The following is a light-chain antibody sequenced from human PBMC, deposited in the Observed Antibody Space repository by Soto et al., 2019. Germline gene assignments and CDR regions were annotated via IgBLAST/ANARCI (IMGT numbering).Light chain of an antibody. CDR1: QSLLHSNGYNY. CDR3: MQALQTPRT. Sequence: DIEMTQSPLSLSVTPGEPASISCRSSQSLLHSNGYNYLDWYLQKTGQSPQLLISSNSNRAYGVPDRFSGSGSGTDFTLKISKVEAEDVRVYYCMQALQTPRTFCQGTKLEFK. CDR2: SNS. V-gene: IGKV2-28*01. J-gene: IGKJ2*01.